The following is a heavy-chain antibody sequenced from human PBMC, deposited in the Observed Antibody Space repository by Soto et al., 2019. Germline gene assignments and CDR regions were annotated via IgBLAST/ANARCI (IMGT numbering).Heavy chain of an antibody. CDR2: IRSKANSYAT. V-gene: IGHV3-73*01. D-gene: IGHD5-12*01. Sequence: GGSLRLSCAASGFTFSGSAMHWVRQASGKGLEWVGRIRSKANSYATAYAASVKGRFTISRDDSKNTAYLQMNSLKTEDTAVYYCTRHTDSGYDPTPDYWGQGTLVTVSS. CDR3: TRHTDSGYDPTPDY. J-gene: IGHJ4*02. CDR1: GFTFSGSA.